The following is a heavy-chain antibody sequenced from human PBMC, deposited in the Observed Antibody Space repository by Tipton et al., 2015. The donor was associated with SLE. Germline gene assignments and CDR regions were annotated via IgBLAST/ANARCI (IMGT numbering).Heavy chain of an antibody. CDR1: GDSLSGQY. J-gene: IGHJ6*02. V-gene: IGHV4-59*11. CDR2: IYYSGST. CDR3: ARGSRGVGFDV. Sequence: TLSLTCSVYGDSLSGQYWSWIRQPPGKGLEWIGSIYYSGSTYYNPSLKSRVTISVDTSKNHFSLNLYSVTAADTAVYYCARGSRGVGFDVWGHGTTVIVSS. D-gene: IGHD3-10*01.